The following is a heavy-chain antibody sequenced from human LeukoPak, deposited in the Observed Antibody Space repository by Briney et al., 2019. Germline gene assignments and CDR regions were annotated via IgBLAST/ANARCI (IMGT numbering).Heavy chain of an antibody. CDR2: YSWNSGTI. CDR1: GFPFDDYA. J-gene: IGHJ6*03. D-gene: IGHD6-19*01. V-gene: IGHV3-9*01. Sequence: GGSLRLSCAASGFPFDDYAMPCARQAPGKGLEWLSGYSWNSGTIGYADSVKGRFTISRDNAKNSLYLQMNSLRAEDTALYYCAKAAAQWLNYYYYYMDVWGKGTTVTVSS. CDR3: AKAAAQWLNYYYYYMDV.